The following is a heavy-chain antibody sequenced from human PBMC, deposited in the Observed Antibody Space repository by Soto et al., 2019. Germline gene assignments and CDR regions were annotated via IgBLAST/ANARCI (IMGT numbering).Heavy chain of an antibody. CDR2: INAGNGNT. J-gene: IGHJ4*02. D-gene: IGHD2-21*02. V-gene: IGHV1-3*01. CDR1: GDTFTSYA. Sequence: GASVKVSCKASGDTFTSYAMHWVRQAPGQRLEWMGWINAGNGNTKYSQKFQGRVTITRDTSASTAYMELSSLRSEDTAVYYCARSIVVVTAADYWGQGTLVTSPQ. CDR3: ARSIVVVTAADY.